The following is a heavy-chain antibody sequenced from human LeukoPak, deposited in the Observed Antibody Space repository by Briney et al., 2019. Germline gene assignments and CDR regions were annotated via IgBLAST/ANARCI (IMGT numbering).Heavy chain of an antibody. J-gene: IGHJ4*02. CDR1: GFTFSSYA. V-gene: IGHV3-30*18. CDR2: ISYDGSNR. D-gene: IGHD4-17*01. CDR3: AKRMTTVTTEGY. Sequence: GGSLRLSCAASGFTFSSYAMHWVRQAPGKGLEWVAVISYDGSNRYYADSMKGRFTISRDNSKNTLYLQMNSLRAEDTAVYYCAKRMTTVTTEGYWGQGTLVTVSS.